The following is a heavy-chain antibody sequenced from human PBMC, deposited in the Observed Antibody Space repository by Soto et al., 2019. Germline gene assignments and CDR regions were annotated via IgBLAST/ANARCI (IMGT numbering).Heavy chain of an antibody. J-gene: IGHJ5*01. CDR2: INHGKSI. CDR3: ARGAHYSPRGGPLVGAEYWFDS. D-gene: IGHD2-21*01. V-gene: IGHV4-34*02. Sequence: QVQLQQWGAGLLKPSETLSLTCAVYGGSFSGYYWSWIRQPPGKGLEWIGEINHGKSIDYNPSLMRRVTISADTSKHQFSLKLSSVTAADTAAYYCARGAHYSPRGGPLVGAEYWFDSWGQGTVVTVSS. CDR1: GGSFSGYY.